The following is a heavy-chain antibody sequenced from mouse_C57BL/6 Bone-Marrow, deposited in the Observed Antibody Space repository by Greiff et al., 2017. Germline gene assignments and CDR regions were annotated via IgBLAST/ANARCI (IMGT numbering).Heavy chain of an antibody. CDR2: INPSSGYT. CDR1: GYTFTSYT. J-gene: IGHJ1*03. V-gene: IGHV1-4*01. Sequence: VTLMESGAELARPGASVKMSCKASGYTFTSYTMHWVKQRPGQGLEWIGYINPSSGYTKYNQKFKDKATLTADKSSSTAYMQLSSLTSEDSAVYYCARMITRLTRYFDVWGTGTTVTVSS. CDR3: ARMITRLTRYFDV. D-gene: IGHD2-4*01.